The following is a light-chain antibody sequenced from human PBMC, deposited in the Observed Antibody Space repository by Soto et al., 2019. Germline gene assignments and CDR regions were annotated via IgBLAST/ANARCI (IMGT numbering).Light chain of an antibody. CDR1: QGISNY. Sequence: IQLTQSPSFLSASVGDRVTVTCRASQGISNYLAWYQQRPGKAPKLLIYAASTLQRGVSSRFSGSGSGTEVTLTISSLQPEDFATYYCQQLNSFPLTFGGGTKVEIK. CDR3: QQLNSFPLT. V-gene: IGKV1-9*01. CDR2: AAS. J-gene: IGKJ4*01.